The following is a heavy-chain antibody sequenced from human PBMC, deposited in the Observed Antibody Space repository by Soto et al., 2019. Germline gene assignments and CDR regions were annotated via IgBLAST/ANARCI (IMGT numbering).Heavy chain of an antibody. V-gene: IGHV3-30*18. J-gene: IGHJ6*02. Sequence: GGSLRLSCAASGFSLYNYGMHWVRQAPGKGLEWVAVISYDGSNKYYADSVKGRFTISRDNSKNTLYLQMNSLRPEDTAVYYCAKDLLRPGRAYGMDVWGQGTTVTVSS. CDR1: GFSLYNYG. CDR2: ISYDGSNK. D-gene: IGHD6-25*01. CDR3: AKDLLRPGRAYGMDV.